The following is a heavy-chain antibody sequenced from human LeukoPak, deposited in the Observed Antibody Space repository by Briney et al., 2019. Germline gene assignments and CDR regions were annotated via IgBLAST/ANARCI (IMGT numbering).Heavy chain of an antibody. D-gene: IGHD6-13*01. V-gene: IGHV4-34*01. CDR1: GGSFSGYY. CDR2: ISHSGST. Sequence: ASETLSLTCAVYGGSFSGYYWSWIRQPPGKGLEWIGEISHSGSTNYNPSLRSRVTISVDTSKNQFSLKLSSVTAADTAVYYCARVRAAAGTNDDDYWGQGTLVTVSS. J-gene: IGHJ4*02. CDR3: ARVRAAAGTNDDDY.